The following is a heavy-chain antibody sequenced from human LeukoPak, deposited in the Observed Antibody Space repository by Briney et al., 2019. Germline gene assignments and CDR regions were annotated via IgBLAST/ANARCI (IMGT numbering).Heavy chain of an antibody. CDR2: ISYDGSNK. CDR1: GFTFSSYA. V-gene: IGHV3-30-3*01. CDR3: ARVGGADYPNHQYYYYYYMDV. D-gene: IGHD4/OR15-4a*01. Sequence: GGSLRLSCAASGFTFSSYAMHWVRQAPGKGLEWVAVISYDGSNKYYADSVKGRFTISRDNSKNTLYLQMNSLRAEDTAVYYCARVGGADYPNHQYYYYYYMDVWGKGTTVTVSS. J-gene: IGHJ6*03.